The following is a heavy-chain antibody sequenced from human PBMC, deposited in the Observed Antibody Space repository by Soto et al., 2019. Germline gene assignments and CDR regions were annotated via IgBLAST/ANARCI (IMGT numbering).Heavy chain of an antibody. CDR3: AKSTYNGYPFDY. D-gene: IGHD5-12*01. CDR2: ISYDGSNK. V-gene: IGHV3-30*18. Sequence: QVQLVEAGGGVVQPGRSLRLSCAASGLTFSSYGMHWVRQAPGKGLEWVAVISYDGSNKYYADSVKGRFTISRDNSKNTLYLQMNSLRAEDTAVYYCAKSTYNGYPFDYWGQGTLVTVSS. CDR1: GLTFSSYG. J-gene: IGHJ4*02.